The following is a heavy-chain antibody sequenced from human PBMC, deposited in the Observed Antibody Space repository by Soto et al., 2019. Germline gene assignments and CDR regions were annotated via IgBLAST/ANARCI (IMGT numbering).Heavy chain of an antibody. J-gene: IGHJ2*01. CDR3: AREPQIQTTVVTRGYWYFDL. CDR2: IYYSGST. CDR1: GGSISSGGYY. Sequence: QVQLQESGPGLVKPSQTLSLTCTVSGGSISSGGYYWSWIRQHPGKGLEWIGYIYYSGSTYYNPSLKSRVTISEDTSKNQFSLKLSSVTAADTAVYYCAREPQIQTTVVTRGYWYFDLWGRGTLVTVSS. D-gene: IGHD4-17*01. V-gene: IGHV4-31*03.